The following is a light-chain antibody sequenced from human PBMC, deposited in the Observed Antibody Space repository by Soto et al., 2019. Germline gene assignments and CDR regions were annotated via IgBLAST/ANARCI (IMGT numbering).Light chain of an antibody. CDR1: QSVNTR. CDR3: HQRQSWPRT. V-gene: IGKV3-11*01. CDR2: QTS. Sequence: EVVLTHSPGTLSLSPCERATLSFRASQSVNTRLAWYQHRPGQAPRLLIYQTSIRAAGIPARFSASGSGTDFTLTISDVQPEDFALYYCHQRQSWPRTFGQGTKVDIK. J-gene: IGKJ1*01.